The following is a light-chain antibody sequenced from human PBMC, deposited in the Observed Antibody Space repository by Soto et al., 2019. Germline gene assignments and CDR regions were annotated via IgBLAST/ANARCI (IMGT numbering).Light chain of an antibody. CDR3: QQYNNWPV. CDR2: GAS. J-gene: IGKJ1*01. Sequence: EVVMRQSPATLSVSPGEGVTLSCRARQSVGSNLAWYQQKPGQAPRLLIYGASTRATGIPARFSGSGSETEFTLTISSLQSEDFAVYYCQQYNNWPVFGQGTKVDIK. CDR1: QSVGSN. V-gene: IGKV3-15*01.